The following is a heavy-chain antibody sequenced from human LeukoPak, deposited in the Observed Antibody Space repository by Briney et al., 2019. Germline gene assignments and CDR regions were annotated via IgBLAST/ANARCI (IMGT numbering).Heavy chain of an antibody. CDR2: IKSKTDGGTI. D-gene: IGHD3-16*01. J-gene: IGHJ4*02. V-gene: IGHV3-15*01. Sequence: GGSLRLSCAASGFTFSTYAMSWVRQAPGKGLEWVGRIKSKTDGGTIDYAAPVKGRFTISRDDSKHTLYLQMNGLKTEDTAVYYCFGLDYWGQGTLVTVSS. CDR3: FGLDY. CDR1: GFTFSTYA.